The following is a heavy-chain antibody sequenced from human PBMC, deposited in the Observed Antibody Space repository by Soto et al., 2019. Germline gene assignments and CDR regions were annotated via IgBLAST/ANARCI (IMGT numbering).Heavy chain of an antibody. CDR1: GFILSDFA. Sequence: QVQLVESGGGVVQPGGSLRLSCAASGFILSDFAMHWVRQAPGRGLEWVAVIFKDGKSKYYADSVRGRFTISSDTSKDTILLQLTSLRLDDSAVYYCAKTGCNGGSCFSWFDPWGQGTPVTVSS. D-gene: IGHD2-15*01. J-gene: IGHJ5*02. CDR3: AKTGCNGGSCFSWFDP. V-gene: IGHV3-30*04. CDR2: IFKDGKSK.